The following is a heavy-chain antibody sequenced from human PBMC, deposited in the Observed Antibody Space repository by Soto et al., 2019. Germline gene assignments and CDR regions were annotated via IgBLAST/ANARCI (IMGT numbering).Heavy chain of an antibody. V-gene: IGHV5-51*01. CDR2: IYPGDSDT. Sequence: PGESLKISCKGSGYSFTSYWIGWVRQMPGKGLEWMGIIYPGDSDTRYSPSFQGQVTISADKSISTAYLQWSSLKASDTAMYYFARQPAMADYYYGRDVWGKGTTVTVSS. D-gene: IGHD5-18*01. J-gene: IGHJ6*04. CDR1: GYSFTSYW. CDR3: ARQPAMADYYYGRDV.